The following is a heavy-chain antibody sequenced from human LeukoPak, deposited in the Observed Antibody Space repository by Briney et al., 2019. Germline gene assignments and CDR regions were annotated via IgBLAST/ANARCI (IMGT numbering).Heavy chain of an antibody. CDR2: MNPNSGNT. Sequence: ASVKVSCKASGYTFTSYDINWVRQATGQGLEWMGWMNPNSGNTGYAQKFQGRVTMTRNTSISTAYMELSSLRSEDTAVYYCVLLWFGEMGYFDYWGQGTLVTVSS. CDR1: GYTFTSYD. V-gene: IGHV1-8*01. CDR3: VLLWFGEMGYFDY. D-gene: IGHD3-10*01. J-gene: IGHJ4*02.